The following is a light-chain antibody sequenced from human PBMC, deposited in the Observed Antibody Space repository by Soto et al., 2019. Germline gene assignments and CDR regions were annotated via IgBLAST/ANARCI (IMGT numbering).Light chain of an antibody. V-gene: IGKV3-11*01. J-gene: IGKJ4*01. Sequence: EIVLTQSPATLSLSPGERATLSCRASQSVSSYLAWYQQKPGQAPRLLIYDASNRATGIPARFSGSGSGTDITLTISSLEPEDFAVYYCQQRSNWPPRLTFGGGTQVEIK. CDR1: QSVSSY. CDR2: DAS. CDR3: QQRSNWPPRLT.